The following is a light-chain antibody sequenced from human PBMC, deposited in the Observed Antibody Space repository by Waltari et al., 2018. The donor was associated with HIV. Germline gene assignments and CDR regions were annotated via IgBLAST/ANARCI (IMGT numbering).Light chain of an antibody. CDR1: TSTIGTNS. CDR3: AAWDDSLSEPYVL. CDR2: SDD. J-gene: IGLJ2*01. Sequence: QSVLTQPPSASGTPGQRVTISCSGTTSTIGTNSVNWYQQLPGTAPKLLIFSDDQPPSGVPDRFSGSKSGTSASLTISGLQSEDEGDDYCAAWDDSLSEPYVLFGGGTRLTVL. V-gene: IGLV1-44*01.